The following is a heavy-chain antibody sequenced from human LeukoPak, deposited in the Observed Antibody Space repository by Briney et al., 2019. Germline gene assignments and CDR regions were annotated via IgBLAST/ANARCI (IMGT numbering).Heavy chain of an antibody. J-gene: IGHJ6*02. CDR3: ARDSGSSSFDYYYGMDV. V-gene: IGHV4-4*07. CDR1: GGSISSYY. D-gene: IGHD6-13*01. Sequence: PSESLSLTCTVSGGSISSYYWSWIRQPAGKGLEWIGRIYTSGSTNYSPSLKSRVTMSVDTSKNQFSLKLSSVTAADTAVYYCARDSGSSSFDYYYGMDVWGQGTTVTVSS. CDR2: IYTSGST.